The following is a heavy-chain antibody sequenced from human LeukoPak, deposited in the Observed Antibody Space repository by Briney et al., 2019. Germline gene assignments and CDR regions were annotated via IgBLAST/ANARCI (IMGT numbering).Heavy chain of an antibody. J-gene: IGHJ5*02. CDR3: ARGPGIAAAGTADWFDP. Sequence: ASVKVSCKASGGTFSSYAISWVRQAPGQGLEWMGGIIPIFGTANYAQKFQGRVTITADESTSTAYMGLSSLRSEDTAVYYCARGPGIAAAGTADWFDPWGQGTLVTVSS. CDR1: GGTFSSYA. D-gene: IGHD6-13*01. V-gene: IGHV1-69*13. CDR2: IIPIFGTA.